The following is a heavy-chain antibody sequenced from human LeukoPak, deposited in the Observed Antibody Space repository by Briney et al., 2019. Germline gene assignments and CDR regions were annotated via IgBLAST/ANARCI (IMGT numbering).Heavy chain of an antibody. CDR3: ARDGDSSSWYRRYTFDY. V-gene: IGHV1-18*01. CDR1: GGTFSSYA. CDR2: ISAYNGNT. D-gene: IGHD6-13*01. J-gene: IGHJ4*02. Sequence: ASVKVSCKASGGTFSSYAISWVRQAPGQGLEWMGWISAYNGNTNYAQKLQGRVTMTTDTSTSTAYMELRSLRSNDTAVYYCARDGDSSSWYRRYTFDYWGQGTLVTVSS.